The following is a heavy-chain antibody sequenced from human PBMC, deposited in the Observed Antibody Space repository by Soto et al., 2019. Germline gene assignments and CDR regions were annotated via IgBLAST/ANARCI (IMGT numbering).Heavy chain of an antibody. V-gene: IGHV3-30*18. CDR3: AKLYYSNLSYFDY. CDR2: ISYDGSNK. J-gene: IGHJ4*02. CDR1: GFTFSSYG. D-gene: IGHD4-4*01. Sequence: PGGSLILSCAASGFTFSSYGMHWVRQAPGKGLEWVAVISYDGSNKYYADSVKGRFTISRDNSKNTLYLQMNSLRAEDTAVYYCAKLYYSNLSYFDYWGQGTLVTVSS.